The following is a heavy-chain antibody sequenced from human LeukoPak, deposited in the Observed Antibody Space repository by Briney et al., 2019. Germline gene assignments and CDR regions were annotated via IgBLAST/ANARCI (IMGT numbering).Heavy chain of an antibody. CDR2: IYYSGSA. Sequence: PSETLSFTCTVSGVSINSGNYYWGWIRQHPGNGLEWIGNIYYSGSAYYDPSLKSRVTISVDTSKNRFSLKLSSVTAADTAMYYCARVRVDWGKTYYFDYWGQGTQVTVSS. CDR3: ARVRVDWGKTYYFDY. CDR1: GVSINSGNYY. J-gene: IGHJ4*02. D-gene: IGHD3-9*01. V-gene: IGHV4-31*03.